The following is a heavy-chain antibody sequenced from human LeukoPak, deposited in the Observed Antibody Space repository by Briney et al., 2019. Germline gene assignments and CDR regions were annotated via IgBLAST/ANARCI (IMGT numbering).Heavy chain of an antibody. CDR2: ISSSSSYI. Sequence: GGSLRLSCAASGFTFSSYSMNWVRQAPGKGLEWVSSISSSSSYIYYADSVKGRFTISRDNAKNSLYLQMNSLRAEDTAVYYCARDADSYYYYGMDVWGQGTTVTVPS. V-gene: IGHV3-21*01. J-gene: IGHJ6*02. CDR3: ARDADSYYYYGMDV. CDR1: GFTFSSYS.